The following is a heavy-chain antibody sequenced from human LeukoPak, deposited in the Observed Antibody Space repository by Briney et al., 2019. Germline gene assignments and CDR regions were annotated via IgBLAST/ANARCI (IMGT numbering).Heavy chain of an antibody. Sequence: GGSLRLSCVASGFTFSSYSMNWVRQAPGKGLEWVSYISSSSSYTNYADSVKGRFTISRDNAKNSLYLQMNSLRAEDTAVYYCARGSAAAGVYYYYGMDVWGQGTTVTVSS. J-gene: IGHJ6*02. CDR1: GFTFSSYS. CDR2: ISSSSSYT. D-gene: IGHD6-13*01. V-gene: IGHV3-21*05. CDR3: ARGSAAAGVYYYYGMDV.